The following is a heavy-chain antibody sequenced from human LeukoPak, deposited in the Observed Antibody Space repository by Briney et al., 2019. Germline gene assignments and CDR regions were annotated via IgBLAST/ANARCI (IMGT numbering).Heavy chain of an antibody. CDR1: GFTFSSYS. V-gene: IGHV3-21*01. CDR3: AVGYCTVTSCYRFDY. D-gene: IGHD2-2*01. Sequence: TGGSLRLSCAASGFTFSSYSMNWVRQAPGKGLEWVSSISSSSSYIYYADSVKGRFTISRDNAKNSLYLQMNSLRAEDTAVYYCAVGYCTVTSCYRFDYWGQGTLVTVSS. J-gene: IGHJ4*02. CDR2: ISSSSSYI.